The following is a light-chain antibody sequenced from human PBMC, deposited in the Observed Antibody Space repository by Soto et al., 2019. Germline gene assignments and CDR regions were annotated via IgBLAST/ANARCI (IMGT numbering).Light chain of an antibody. CDR2: GTS. V-gene: IGKV3-20*01. CDR1: QTVTTDY. CDR3: QHYGTSPT. J-gene: IGKJ1*01. Sequence: EVVLTQSPGTLSLSPGERATLSCRASQTVTTDYLSWYQQKPGQAPRLLIFGTSTRATGIPDRFSDRRSGTDFSLTISRLEPEDFAVYYCQHYGTSPTFGQGTKVEIK.